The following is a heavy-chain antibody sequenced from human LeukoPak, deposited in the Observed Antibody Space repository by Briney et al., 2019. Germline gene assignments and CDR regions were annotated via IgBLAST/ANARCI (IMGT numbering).Heavy chain of an antibody. V-gene: IGHV4-4*07. J-gene: IGHJ4*02. Sequence: PSETLSLTCTVSGDSISGFYWSWIRQAAGKGLERIGHIYTSGSTNYNPSLKSRVTMSVDMPKNQFSLKLSSVTAADTAVYYCARGERDGYNDANFDYWGQGTLVTVSS. CDR2: IYTSGST. CDR3: ARGERDGYNDANFDY. D-gene: IGHD5-24*01. CDR1: GDSISGFY.